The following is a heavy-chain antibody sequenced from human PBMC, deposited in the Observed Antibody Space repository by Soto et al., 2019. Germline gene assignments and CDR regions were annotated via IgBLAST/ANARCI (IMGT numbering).Heavy chain of an antibody. CDR1: GFTFSNAW. V-gene: IGHV3-15*01. Sequence: GGSLRLSCAASGFTFSNAWMSWVRQAPGKGLEWVGRIKSKTDGGTTDYAAPVKGRFTISRDDSKNTLYLQMNSLKTEETAGYYCTTDHIVVVPAATPASDAFDIWGQGTMVTVSS. D-gene: IGHD2-2*01. CDR2: IKSKTDGGTT. J-gene: IGHJ3*02. CDR3: TTDHIVVVPAATPASDAFDI.